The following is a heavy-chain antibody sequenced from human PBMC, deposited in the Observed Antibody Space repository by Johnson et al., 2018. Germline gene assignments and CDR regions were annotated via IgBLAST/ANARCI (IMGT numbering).Heavy chain of an antibody. CDR2: INGHAT. V-gene: IGHV3-73*01. CDR1: GFTFNDFA. Sequence: VQLVQSGGGLVPPGGSLKLSCAASGFTFNDFAMHWVRQASGKGLAWVGRINGHATAYAASVKGRLIIFRDDSSNTTYLQINSLKTGDPAVYYCTKNNPGNYSYYIAVWGKGTTGTGSS. J-gene: IGHJ6*03. D-gene: IGHD1-14*01. CDR3: TKNNPGNYSYYIAV.